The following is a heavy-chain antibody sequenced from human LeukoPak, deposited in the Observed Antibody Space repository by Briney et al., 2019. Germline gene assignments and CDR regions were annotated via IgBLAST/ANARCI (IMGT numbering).Heavy chain of an antibody. CDR1: GFVFSSYG. J-gene: IGHJ6*03. D-gene: IGHD2-21*01. Sequence: PGGSLRLSCAASGFVFSSYGMHWVRQAPGKGLEWVAFIRYDGSNEYYADSVKGRFTISRDNSKNTLYLQMNSLRAEDTAVYYCVKDRLAYKYYYYMDVWGKGTAVTVSS. CDR2: IRYDGSNE. V-gene: IGHV3-30*02. CDR3: VKDRLAYKYYYYMDV.